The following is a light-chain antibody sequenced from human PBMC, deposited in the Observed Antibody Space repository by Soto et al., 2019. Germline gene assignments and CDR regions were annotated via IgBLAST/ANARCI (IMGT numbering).Light chain of an antibody. CDR2: GAS. CDR3: QQYGSSPLT. V-gene: IGKV3-20*01. Sequence: EIVLTQSPGTLSLSPGERATLSCRASQSVYSSYLAWYQQKPGQAPRLLIYGASSRATGIPDRFSGGGSGTDFTLTISGLEPEDFGVYFCQQYGSSPLTFGGGTKVEIK. J-gene: IGKJ4*01. CDR1: QSVYSSY.